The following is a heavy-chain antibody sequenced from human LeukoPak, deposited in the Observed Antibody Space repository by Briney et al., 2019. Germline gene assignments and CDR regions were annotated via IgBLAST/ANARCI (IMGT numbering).Heavy chain of an antibody. J-gene: IGHJ4*02. V-gene: IGHV1-18*01. CDR2: ISAYNGNA. CDR3: ARDYYYDSSGYVDY. CDR1: GYTFTSYG. D-gene: IGHD3-22*01. Sequence: GASVKVSCKASGYTFTSYGISWARQAPGQGLEWMGWISAYNGNANYAQNLQGRITMTTDTSTSTAYMELTSLRSDDTAVYYRARDYYYDSSGYVDYWGQGTLVTVSS.